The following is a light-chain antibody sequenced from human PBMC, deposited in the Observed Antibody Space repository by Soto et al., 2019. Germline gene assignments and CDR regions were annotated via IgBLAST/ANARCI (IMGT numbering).Light chain of an antibody. J-gene: IGLJ1*01. Sequence: QSVLTQPASVSGSPGQSITISCTGTSSDVGGYNYVSWYQQHPGRAPKLMIYDVSIRPSGVSNRFSGSKSGNTASLAISGLQAEDEADYYCSSYAGSKAVFGTGTKVTVL. CDR1: SSDVGGYNY. CDR3: SSYAGSKAV. V-gene: IGLV2-14*01. CDR2: DVS.